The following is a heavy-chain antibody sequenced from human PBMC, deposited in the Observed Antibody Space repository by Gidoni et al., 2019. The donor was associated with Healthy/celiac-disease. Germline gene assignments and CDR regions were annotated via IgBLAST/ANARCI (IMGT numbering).Heavy chain of an antibody. J-gene: IGHJ5*02. CDR1: GFTFSSYS. CDR2: ISISSSYI. V-gene: IGHV3-21*01. D-gene: IGHD3-10*01. Sequence: EVQLVESGGGLVKPGGSLRRTCAASGFTFSSYSMNWVRQAQGKGLEWVSSISISSSYIYYADSVKGRFTISRDNAKNSLYLQMNSLRAEDTAVYYCARVDTYYYGSGSYYNAWGQGTLVTVSS. CDR3: ARVDTYYYGSGSYYNA.